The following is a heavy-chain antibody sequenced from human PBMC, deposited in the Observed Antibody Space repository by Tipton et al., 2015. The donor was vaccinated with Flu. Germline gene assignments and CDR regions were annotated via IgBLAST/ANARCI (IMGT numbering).Heavy chain of an antibody. CDR1: GFTVSDNY. J-gene: IGHJ4*02. CDR3: ARDAAVAY. Sequence: GSLRLSCAASGFTVSDNYMSWVRQAPGKGLEWVSTITDTGSSTYYADSVKGRFTISRDNSNNMVFLQLNSLRADDTAVYHCARDAAVAYWGQGSLVTVSS. V-gene: IGHV3-23*01. D-gene: IGHD5-12*01. CDR2: ITDTGSST.